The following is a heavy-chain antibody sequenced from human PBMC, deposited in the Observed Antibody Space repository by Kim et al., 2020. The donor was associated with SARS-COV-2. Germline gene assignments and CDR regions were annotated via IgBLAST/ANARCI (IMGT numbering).Heavy chain of an antibody. CDR3: ASRGNDFWSGYYGAYFDI. D-gene: IGHD3-3*01. V-gene: IGHV4-31*03. CDR2: IYYSGST. CDR1: GGSISSGGYY. Sequence: SETLSLTCTVSGGSISSGGYYWSWIRQHPGKGLEWIGYIYYSGSTYYNPSLKSRVTISVDTSKNQFSLKLSSVTAADTAVYYCASRGNDFWSGYYGAYFDIWGQGTMVTVSS. J-gene: IGHJ3*02.